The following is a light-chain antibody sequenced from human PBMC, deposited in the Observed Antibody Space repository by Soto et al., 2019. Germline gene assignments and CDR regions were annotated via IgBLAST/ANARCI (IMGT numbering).Light chain of an antibody. V-gene: IGKV1-8*01. CDR2: GAS. Sequence: SFSASAGDRVTISCRASQDIDSNLAWYQQKPGKAPKLLISGASNLQIGVPSRFSGSGSGTDFTLTISSLEPEDFAVYYCQQRSNWPPITFGQGTRLEIK. CDR1: QDIDSN. CDR3: QQRSNWPPIT. J-gene: IGKJ5*01.